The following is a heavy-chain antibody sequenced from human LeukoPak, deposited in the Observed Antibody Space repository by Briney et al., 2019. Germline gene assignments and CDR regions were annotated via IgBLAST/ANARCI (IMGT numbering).Heavy chain of an antibody. CDR2: ISTTGST. J-gene: IGHJ4*02. CDR1: GASISSHY. D-gene: IGHD5-24*01. CDR3: AREVEMATQFDY. V-gene: IGHV4-4*07. Sequence: SETLSLTCTVSGASISSHYWSWVRQPPGKGLEWIGRISTTGSTNYNPSLKSRVSMSVDTSKNQFSLKVSSVTAADTAVYYCAREVEMATQFDYWGQGTLVTVSS.